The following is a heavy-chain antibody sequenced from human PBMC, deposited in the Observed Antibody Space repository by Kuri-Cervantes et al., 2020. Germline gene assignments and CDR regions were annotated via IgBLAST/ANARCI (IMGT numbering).Heavy chain of an antibody. CDR3: ASGYCSGGSCMKPRANWYFDL. J-gene: IGHJ2*01. CDR2: IYHSGST. D-gene: IGHD2-15*01. Sequence: GSLRLSCVVSGDSISSSNWWSWVRQSPTKGLEWIGEIYHSGSTNYNPSLKSRVTISVDKSKNQFSLKLSSVTAADTAVYYCASGYCSGGSCMKPRANWYFDLWGRGTLVTVSS. CDR1: GDSISSSNW. V-gene: IGHV4-4*02.